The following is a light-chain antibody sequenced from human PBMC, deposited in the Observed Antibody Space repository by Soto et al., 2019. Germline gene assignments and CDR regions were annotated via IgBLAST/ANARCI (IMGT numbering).Light chain of an antibody. J-gene: IGLJ1*01. CDR3: SSYTSSRTLV. CDR2: DVR. Sequence: QSALTQPASVSGSPGQSITISCTGTNSDVGIYNRVSWFQQHPGKAPKLLIYDVRNRSSGVSSRFSGSKSGHTASLTISGLQTQYEADYYCSSYTSSRTLVFGTGTKVTVL. V-gene: IGLV2-14*03. CDR1: NSDVGIYNR.